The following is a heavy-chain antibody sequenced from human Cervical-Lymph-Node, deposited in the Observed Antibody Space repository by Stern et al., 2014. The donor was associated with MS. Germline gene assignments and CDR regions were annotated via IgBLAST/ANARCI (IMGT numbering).Heavy chain of an antibody. CDR2: IFPGGSDI. CDR1: GYTFTSYW. Sequence: VQLVQSGPEVKRPGESLKISCQASGYTFTSYWIGWVRQMPGKGLEWIAIIFPGGSDIRYSPSFPGQVTILADKSSSTAYLQWNNLKASDTAIYYCARQRYFDYWGQGTLVTVSS. CDR3: ARQRYFDY. J-gene: IGHJ4*02. V-gene: IGHV5-51*01.